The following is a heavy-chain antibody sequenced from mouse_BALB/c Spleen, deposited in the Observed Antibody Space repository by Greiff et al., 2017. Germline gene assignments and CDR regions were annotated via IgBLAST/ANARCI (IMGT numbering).Heavy chain of an antibody. CDR3: ARSFYYGSSGGFAY. J-gene: IGHJ3*01. CDR1: GFNIKDTY. V-gene: IGHV14-3*02. Sequence: VQLQQSGAELVKPGASVKLSCTASGFNIKDTYMHWVKQRPEQGLEWIGRIDPANGNTKYDPKFQGKATITADTSSNTAYLQLSSLTSEDTAVYYCARSFYYGSSGGFAYWGQGTLVTVSA. CDR2: IDPANGNT. D-gene: IGHD1-1*01.